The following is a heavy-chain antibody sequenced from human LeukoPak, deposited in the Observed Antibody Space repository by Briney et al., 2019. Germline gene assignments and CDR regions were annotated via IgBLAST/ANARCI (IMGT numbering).Heavy chain of an antibody. Sequence: GASVKVPCKASGGTFSSYAISWVRQAPGQGLEWMGWINPNSGGTNYAQKFQGRVTMTRDTSISTAYMELSRLRSDDTAVYYCARESIAVAGTHYYYYGMDAWGQGTTVTVSS. D-gene: IGHD6-19*01. V-gene: IGHV1-2*02. CDR2: INPNSGGT. CDR1: GGTFSSYA. J-gene: IGHJ6*02. CDR3: ARESIAVAGTHYYYYGMDA.